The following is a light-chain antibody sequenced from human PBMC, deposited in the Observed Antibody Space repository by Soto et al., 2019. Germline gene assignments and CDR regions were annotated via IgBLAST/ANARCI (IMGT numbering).Light chain of an antibody. V-gene: IGLV2-11*01. CDR3: CSYAGRYTSV. CDR2: DVS. J-gene: IGLJ2*01. CDR1: SSDVGGYNY. Sequence: QSAVTQPRSVSGSPGQSVTISCTGTSSDVGGYNYVSWYQQHPGKAPKLMIYDVSKRPSGVPDRFSGSKSGNTASLTISGLQAEDEADYYCCSYAGRYTSVFGGGTKLTVL.